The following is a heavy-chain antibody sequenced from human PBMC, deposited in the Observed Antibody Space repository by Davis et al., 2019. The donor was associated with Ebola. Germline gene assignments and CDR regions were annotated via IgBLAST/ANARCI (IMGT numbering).Heavy chain of an antibody. D-gene: IGHD3-10*01. Sequence: HTSETLSLTCAASGFTFSSYWMHWVRQAPGKGLVWVSRINSDGRSTSYADSVKGRFTISRDNAKNTLYLQMNSLRAEDTAVYYCASRLLWFGDWGQGTLVTVSS. CDR2: INSDGRST. J-gene: IGHJ4*02. CDR3: ASRLLWFGD. V-gene: IGHV3-74*01. CDR1: GFTFSSYW.